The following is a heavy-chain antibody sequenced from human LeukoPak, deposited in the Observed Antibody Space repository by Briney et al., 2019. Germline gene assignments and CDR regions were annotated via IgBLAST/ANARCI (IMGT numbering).Heavy chain of an antibody. V-gene: IGHV3-30*04. CDR2: ISSGGGNK. CDR1: GFTFSSYP. Sequence: PGGSLRLSCAASGFTFSSYPMHWVRQAPGKGLEWVAFISSGGGNKYYADSVKGRFTISRDNSKNTLYLQMNTLRAEDTAVYYCARERQSYYGSGSYYNPLPWGQGTLVTVSS. D-gene: IGHD3-10*01. J-gene: IGHJ5*02. CDR3: ARERQSYYGSGSYYNPLP.